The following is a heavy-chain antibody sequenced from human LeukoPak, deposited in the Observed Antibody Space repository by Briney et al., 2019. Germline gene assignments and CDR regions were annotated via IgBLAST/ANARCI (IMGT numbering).Heavy chain of an antibody. CDR1: GYTFTGYY. Sequence: ASVKVSCKASGYTFTGYYMHWVRQAPGQGPEWMGWINPNSGGTNYAQKFQGRVTMTRDTSISTAYMELSRLRSDDTAVYYCARDKGWWLPDPLYYFDYWGQGTLVTVSS. D-gene: IGHD5-12*01. CDR3: ARDKGWWLPDPLYYFDY. CDR2: INPNSGGT. V-gene: IGHV1-2*02. J-gene: IGHJ4*02.